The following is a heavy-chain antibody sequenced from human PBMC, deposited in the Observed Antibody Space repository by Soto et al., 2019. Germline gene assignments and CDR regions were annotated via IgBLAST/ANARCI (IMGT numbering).Heavy chain of an antibody. J-gene: IGHJ5*02. CDR3: ARDRRGYSYGSWVYWFDP. V-gene: IGHV4-59*01. Sequence: PSETLSLTCTVSGGSISTYYWSWIRQPPGKGLEWIGYIYYDGSTSYNPSLRSRVTISVDTSKNQFSLILSSVTSADTAVYYCARDRRGYSYGSWVYWFDPWGQGTLVTVSS. CDR1: GGSISTYY. D-gene: IGHD5-18*01. CDR2: IYYDGST.